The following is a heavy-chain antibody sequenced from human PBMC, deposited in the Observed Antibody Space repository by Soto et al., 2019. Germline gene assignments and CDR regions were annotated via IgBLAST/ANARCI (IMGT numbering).Heavy chain of an antibody. CDR2: IRFDGSDE. D-gene: IGHD1-26*01. J-gene: IGHJ4*02. Sequence: QVHLVESGGGVVQPGGSLRLSCAASASIFKGHGMHWVRQAPGKGLEWVAIIRFDGSDEHYGDSVEGRFTISRDNSKNVLYLQMNSLRVEDTAVYYCARDGVGATTFFGFLDYWGQGTLVTVSS. CDR3: ARDGVGATTFFGFLDY. CDR1: ASIFKGHG. V-gene: IGHV3-33*08.